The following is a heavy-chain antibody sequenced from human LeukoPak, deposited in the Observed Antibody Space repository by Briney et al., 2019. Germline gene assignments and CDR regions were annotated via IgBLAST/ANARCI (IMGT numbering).Heavy chain of an antibody. D-gene: IGHD5-24*01. Sequence: GGSLRLSCAVSGFTFSSYWMNWVRQVPGKGLVWVSHINTFGTTATYADSVKGRFTISRDNANNTLYLQMNSLRVEDTAVYYCVRDNAYKFDYWGQGTLVTVSS. CDR2: INTFGTTA. CDR3: VRDNAYKFDY. V-gene: IGHV3-74*01. CDR1: GFTFSSYW. J-gene: IGHJ4*02.